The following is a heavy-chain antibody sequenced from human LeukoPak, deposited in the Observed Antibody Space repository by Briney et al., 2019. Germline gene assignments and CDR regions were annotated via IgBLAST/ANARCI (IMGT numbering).Heavy chain of an antibody. CDR3: ARGPSYYDFWSGYYGMDV. D-gene: IGHD3-3*01. CDR1: GYTFTSHD. V-gene: IGHV1-8*01. Sequence: ASVKVSCKASGYTFTSHDINWVRQATGQGLEWMGWMNPNSGNTGYAQKFQGRVTMTRNTSISTAYMELSSLRSEDTAVYYCARGPSYYDFWSGYYGMDVWGQGTTVTVSS. J-gene: IGHJ6*02. CDR2: MNPNSGNT.